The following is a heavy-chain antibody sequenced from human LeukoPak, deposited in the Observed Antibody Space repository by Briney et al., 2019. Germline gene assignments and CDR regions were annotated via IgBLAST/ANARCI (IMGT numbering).Heavy chain of an antibody. V-gene: IGHV3-7*01. CDR2: MRRDGNEI. CDR1: GFTFSTYW. D-gene: IGHD6-13*01. J-gene: IGHJ4*02. CDR3: ASQYTSSRIFDD. Sequence: PGGSLRLSCSASGFTFSTYWMSWVRQAPGKGLEWVANMRRDGNEIYYLDSVRGRFTISRDNAKNSLYLQMNSLRAEDTAVYFCASQYTSSRIFDDWGQGTLVTVSS.